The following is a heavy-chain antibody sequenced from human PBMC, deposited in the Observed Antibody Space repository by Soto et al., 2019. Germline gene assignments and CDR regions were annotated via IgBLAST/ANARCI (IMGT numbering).Heavy chain of an antibody. CDR2: INPNGGST. CDR1: GYTFTTYY. CDR3: ARVGYCSGGTCFHGNCDY. J-gene: IGHJ4*02. Sequence: QVQLVQSGAAVKRPGASVKVSCKASGYTFTTYYMHWVRQAPGQGLEWLGIINPNGGSTTYAQKFQGTVTMTRDTSTSTDYLELSSLSSEDTAVYYWARVGYCSGGTCFHGNCDYWGQGTLVTVSA. V-gene: IGHV1-46*01. D-gene: IGHD2-15*01.